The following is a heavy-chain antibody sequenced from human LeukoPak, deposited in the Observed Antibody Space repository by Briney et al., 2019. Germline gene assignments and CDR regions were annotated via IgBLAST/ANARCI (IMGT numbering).Heavy chain of an antibody. D-gene: IGHD6-13*01. CDR1: GGSISSGSYY. CDR3: ARDVSSF. CDR2: IYTSGST. V-gene: IGHV4-61*02. Sequence: PSETLSLTCTVSGGSISSGSYYWSWIRQPAGKGLEWIGRIYTSGSTNYNPSLKSRVTTSVDTSKNQFSLKLSSVTAADTAVYYCARDVSSFWGQGTLVTVSS. J-gene: IGHJ4*02.